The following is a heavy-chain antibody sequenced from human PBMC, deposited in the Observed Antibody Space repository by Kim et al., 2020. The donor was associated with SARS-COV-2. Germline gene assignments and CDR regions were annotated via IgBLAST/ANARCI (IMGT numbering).Heavy chain of an antibody. D-gene: IGHD3-22*01. J-gene: IGHJ4*02. CDR3: AKCGITMIVVEAY. V-gene: IGHV3-23*01. Sequence: YADSVKGRFTISRDNSKNTLYLQMNSLRAEDTAVYYCAKCGITMIVVEAYWGQGTLVTVSS.